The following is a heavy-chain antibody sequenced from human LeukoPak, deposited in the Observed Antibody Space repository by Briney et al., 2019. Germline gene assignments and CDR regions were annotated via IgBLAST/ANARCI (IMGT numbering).Heavy chain of an antibody. CDR1: GFTFSSYG. D-gene: IGHD6-13*01. Sequence: GGSLRLSCAASGFTFSSYGMHWVRQAPGKGLEWVAVISYDGSNKYYADSVKGRFTISRDNSKNTLYLQMNSLRAEDTAVYYCAKTAAGNYDFDYWGQGTLVIVAS. CDR3: AKTAAGNYDFDY. V-gene: IGHV3-30*18. J-gene: IGHJ4*02. CDR2: ISYDGSNK.